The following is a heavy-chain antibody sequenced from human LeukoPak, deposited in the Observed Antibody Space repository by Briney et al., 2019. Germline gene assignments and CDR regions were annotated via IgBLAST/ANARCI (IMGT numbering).Heavy chain of an antibody. CDR2: IYHSGST. CDR3: ARRVVPAAIGEFDP. V-gene: IGHV4-38-2*01. D-gene: IGHD2-2*02. Sequence: SETLSLTCAVSGYSISSGYYWGWIRQPPGKGLEWIGSIYHSGSTYHNPSLKSRVTISVDTSKNQFSLKLSSVTAADTAVYYCARRVVPAAIGEFDPWGQGTLVTVSS. J-gene: IGHJ5*02. CDR1: GYSISSGYY.